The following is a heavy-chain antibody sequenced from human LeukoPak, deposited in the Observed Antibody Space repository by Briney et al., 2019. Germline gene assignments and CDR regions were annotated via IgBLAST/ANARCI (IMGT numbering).Heavy chain of an antibody. CDR2: LNEDATHV. D-gene: IGHD2-21*02. CDR3: VRGSSDWAGTDF. Sequence: VWVSRLNEDATHVDYADSVKGRFTISRDNAKNKLHLQMNSLRVEDTAVYYCVRGSSDWAGTDFWGQGTLVTVSS. J-gene: IGHJ4*02. V-gene: IGHV3-74*01.